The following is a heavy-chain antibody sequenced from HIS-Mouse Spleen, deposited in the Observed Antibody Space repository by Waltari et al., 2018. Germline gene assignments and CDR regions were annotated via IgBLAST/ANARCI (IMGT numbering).Heavy chain of an antibody. D-gene: IGHD3-3*01. CDR2: IYYRGST. CDR3: ARDLHGYDFWSGYDYFDY. V-gene: IGHV4-39*07. J-gene: IGHJ4*02. CDR1: GGSISSSSYY. Sequence: QLQLQESGPGLVKPSETLSLTCTVSGGSISSSSYYWGWIRQPPGKGLEWIGSIYYRGSTYYNPSLKSRVTISVDTSKNQFSLKLSSVTAADTAVYYCARDLHGYDFWSGYDYFDYWGQGTLVTVSS.